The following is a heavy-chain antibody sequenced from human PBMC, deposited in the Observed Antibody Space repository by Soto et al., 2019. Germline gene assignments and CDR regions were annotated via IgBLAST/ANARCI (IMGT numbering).Heavy chain of an antibody. CDR3: ARGTIGAPGKDY. J-gene: IGHJ4*02. Sequence: GGSQRLSCAASGFTFRSYVRSWVRQAPGKGLEWVSSISGSRGNIYYADSVKGRFTISRDNAKNTLYLQMNSLRAEDTAVYYCARGTIGAPGKDYWGQGTLVTVSS. CDR1: GFTFRSYV. CDR2: ISGSRGNI. V-gene: IGHV3-21*01. D-gene: IGHD6-13*01.